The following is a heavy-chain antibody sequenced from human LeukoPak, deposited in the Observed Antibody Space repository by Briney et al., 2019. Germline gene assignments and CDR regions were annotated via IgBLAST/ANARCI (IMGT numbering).Heavy chain of an antibody. CDR1: GFTFSSYE. V-gene: IGHV3-48*03. CDR3: ARDHSASPAFDI. D-gene: IGHD2-15*01. Sequence: GGSLRLSCAASGFTFSSYEMNWVRQAPGEGLEWVSYISSSGTIIYYADSVKGRFTISRDNAKNSLYLQMNSLRAEDTAVYYCARDHSASPAFDIWGQGTMVTVSS. J-gene: IGHJ3*02. CDR2: ISSSGTII.